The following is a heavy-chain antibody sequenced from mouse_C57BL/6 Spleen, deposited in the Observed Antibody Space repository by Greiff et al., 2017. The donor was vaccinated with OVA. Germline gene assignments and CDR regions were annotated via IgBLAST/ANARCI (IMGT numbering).Heavy chain of an antibody. D-gene: IGHD1-1*01. CDR3: ARGILPYFDV. V-gene: IGHV1-61*01. CDR2: IYPSDSET. Sequence: VQLQQPGAELVRPGSSVKLSCKASGYTFTSYWMDWVKQRPGQGLEWIGNIYPSDSETHYNPKFKDKATLTVDKSSSTAYMQLSSLTSEDSAVYYCARGILPYFDVWGTGTTVTVSS. J-gene: IGHJ1*03. CDR1: GYTFTSYW.